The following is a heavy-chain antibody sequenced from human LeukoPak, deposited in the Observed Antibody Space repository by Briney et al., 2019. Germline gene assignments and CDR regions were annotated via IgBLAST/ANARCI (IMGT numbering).Heavy chain of an antibody. CDR2: ISGSGGST. J-gene: IGHJ6*03. D-gene: IGHD6-13*01. CDR3: AKGGQQGYYYYMDV. Sequence: GGAPRLSCAGPGFTFCSHAMSWGRQAPGEGVGWGSAISGSGGSTYYADSVKGRFTISRDNSKNTLYLQMNSLRAEDTAVYYCAKGGQQGYYYYMDVWGKGTTVTVSS. CDR1: GFTFCSHA. V-gene: IGHV3-23*01.